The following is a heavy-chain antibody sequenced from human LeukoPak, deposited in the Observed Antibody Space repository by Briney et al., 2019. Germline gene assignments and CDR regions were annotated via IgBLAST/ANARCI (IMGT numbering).Heavy chain of an antibody. V-gene: IGHV3-53*01. Sequence: GGSLRLSCAASGFTVSSNYMSRVRQAPGKGLEWVSVIYSGGSTYYADSVKGRFTISRDNSKNTLYLQMNSLRAEDTAVYYCARALDFWSGYCMDVWGQGTTVTVSS. D-gene: IGHD3-3*01. J-gene: IGHJ6*02. CDR2: IYSGGST. CDR1: GFTVSSNY. CDR3: ARALDFWSGYCMDV.